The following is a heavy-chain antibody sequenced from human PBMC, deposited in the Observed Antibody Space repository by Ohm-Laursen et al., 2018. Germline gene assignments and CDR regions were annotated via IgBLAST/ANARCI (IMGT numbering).Heavy chain of an antibody. CDR1: GFTFNTYW. CDR3: ARGQLSSGWPKAFDY. V-gene: IGHV3-74*01. CDR2: INTDGRGT. D-gene: IGHD6-19*01. J-gene: IGHJ4*02. Sequence: SLRLSCAASGFTFNTYWMHWVRQAPGKGLVWVSRINTDGRGTSYADSVKGRFTISRDNVKNSLYLQMNSLRADDTAVYYCARGQLSSGWPKAFDYWGQGTLVTVSS.